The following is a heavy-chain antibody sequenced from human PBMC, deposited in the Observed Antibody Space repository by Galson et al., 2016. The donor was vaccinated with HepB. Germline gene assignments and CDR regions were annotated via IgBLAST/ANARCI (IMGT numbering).Heavy chain of an antibody. Sequence: SETLSLTCTVSGGSISTYYWSFIRQPPGKGLEWVGSIFYIGSPNYNPSLKTRVSMSVDTSRNQFSLRLDSVTAADTAVYYWARERNDFGSSWFFDFWGQGSLVTVSS. V-gene: IGHV4-59*01. CDR2: IFYIGSP. CDR3: ARERNDFGSSWFFDF. CDR1: GGSISTYY. D-gene: IGHD6-13*01. J-gene: IGHJ4*02.